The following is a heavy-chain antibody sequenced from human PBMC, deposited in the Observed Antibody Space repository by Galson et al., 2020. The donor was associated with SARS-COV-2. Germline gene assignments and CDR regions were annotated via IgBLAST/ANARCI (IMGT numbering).Heavy chain of an antibody. V-gene: IGHV1-2*02. CDR2: SNPNSGGT. CDR3: AAADYYDSSGSIDY. J-gene: IGHJ4*02. CDR1: GYTFTGYY. D-gene: IGHD3-22*01. Sequence: ASVKVSCKAPGYTFTGYYTHWVRQAPGQGLEGVGWSNPNSGGTKYAQEFQGRVTMTRDTSISTAYMELSRLRSDDTAVYYCAAADYYDSSGSIDYWGQGTLVTVSS.